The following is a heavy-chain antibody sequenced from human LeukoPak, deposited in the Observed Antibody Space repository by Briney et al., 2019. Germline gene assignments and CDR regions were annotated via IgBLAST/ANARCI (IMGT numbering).Heavy chain of an antibody. CDR2: INHSGST. D-gene: IGHD3-16*02. V-gene: IGHV4-34*01. CDR1: GGSFSGYY. CDR3: ARLAFGGVIASNY. J-gene: IGHJ4*02. Sequence: SETLSLTCAVYGGSFSGYYWSWIRQPPGKGLEWIGEINHSGSTNYNPSLKSRVTISVDTSKNQFSLKLSSVTAADKAVYYCARLAFGGVIASNYWGQGTLVTVSS.